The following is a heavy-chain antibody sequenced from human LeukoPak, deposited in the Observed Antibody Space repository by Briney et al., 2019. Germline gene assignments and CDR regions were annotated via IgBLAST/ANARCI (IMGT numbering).Heavy chain of an antibody. D-gene: IGHD3-9*01. CDR2: IYDSGST. CDR1: GGSISSSSYG. J-gene: IGHJ6*02. Sequence: SETPSLACTVSGGSISSSSYGWGWIRQPPGKGLEWIGSIYDSGSTYYNPSLESRGTISVDTYTNQFSLKLSSVTAADTAVYYCARQQREHYAISTGYPRVYGMDVWGQGTTVTVSS. CDR3: ARQQREHYAISTGYPRVYGMDV. V-gene: IGHV4-39*01.